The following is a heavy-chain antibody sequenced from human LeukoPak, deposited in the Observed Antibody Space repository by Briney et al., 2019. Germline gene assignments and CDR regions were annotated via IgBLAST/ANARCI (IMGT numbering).Heavy chain of an antibody. CDR3: ARHLSGTTDY. D-gene: IGHD1-1*01. J-gene: IGHJ4*02. CDR1: GGSINNYY. CDR2: ASHSGST. V-gene: IGHV4-59*01. Sequence: SETLSLTCTVSGGSINNYYWSWIRQPPGKGLEWVGYASHSGSTNSSPSLKSRVSISVDTSKNQISLKLSSVTAADTAVYYCARHLSGTTDYWGQGTLVTVSS.